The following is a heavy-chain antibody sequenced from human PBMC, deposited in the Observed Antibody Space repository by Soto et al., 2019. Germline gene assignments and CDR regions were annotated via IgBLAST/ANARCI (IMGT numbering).Heavy chain of an antibody. J-gene: IGHJ6*03. CDR1: GGSISSSSYY. D-gene: IGHD6-6*01. Sequence: QLQLQESGPGLVKPSETLSLTCTVSGGSISSSSYYWGWIRQPPGKGLEWIGSIYYSGSTYYNPSLKGRVTISVDTSKNQFSLKLSSVTAADTAVYYCARRLEYSSSSDATNYYMDVWGKGTTVTVSS. V-gene: IGHV4-39*01. CDR3: ARRLEYSSSSDATNYYMDV. CDR2: IYYSGST.